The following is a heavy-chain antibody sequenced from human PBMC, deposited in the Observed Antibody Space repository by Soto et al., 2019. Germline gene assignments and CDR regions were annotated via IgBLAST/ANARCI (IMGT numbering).Heavy chain of an antibody. CDR1: GFPFSSYT. CDR3: AKDLRPDGVWDFDY. D-gene: IGHD4-17*01. CDR2: INSGGRT. J-gene: IGHJ4*02. V-gene: IGHV3-23*01. Sequence: PGGSLRLSCAAAGFPFSSYTMTWVRQAPGKGLEWVSGINSGGRTYYADSVKGRFTISRDDSKNTLYLQIISLRAEDTAVYYCAKDLRPDGVWDFDYWGQGTLVTVSS.